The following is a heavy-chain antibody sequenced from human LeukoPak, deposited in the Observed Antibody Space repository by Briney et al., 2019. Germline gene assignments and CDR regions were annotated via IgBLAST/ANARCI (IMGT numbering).Heavy chain of an antibody. CDR1: GYTFTTYD. J-gene: IGHJ5*02. D-gene: IGHD1-1*01. Sequence: ASVKVSCKASGYTFTTYDINWVRQATGRGLEWMGWMSPNNGKTGYAQKFQGRVTMTRDTSINTAYMELSSLTSEDTAVYYCARNPYDTGQFDPWGQGILVTVSS. CDR2: MSPNNGKT. V-gene: IGHV1-8*01. CDR3: ARNPYDTGQFDP.